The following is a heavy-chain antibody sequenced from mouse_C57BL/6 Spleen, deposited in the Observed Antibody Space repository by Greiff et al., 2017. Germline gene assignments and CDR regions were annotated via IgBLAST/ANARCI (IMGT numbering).Heavy chain of an antibody. CDR2: INPSNGGP. CDR1: GYTFTSYW. CDR3: ARLGIYDGLYAMDY. J-gene: IGHJ4*01. Sequence: QVQLKQPGTELVKPGASVKLSCKASGYTFTSYWMHWVKQRPGQGLEWIGNINPSNGGPNYNEKFKSKATLTVEKSSSTAYMQLSSLTSEDSAVYYCARLGIYDGLYAMDYWGQGTSVTVSS. D-gene: IGHD2-1*01. V-gene: IGHV1-53*01.